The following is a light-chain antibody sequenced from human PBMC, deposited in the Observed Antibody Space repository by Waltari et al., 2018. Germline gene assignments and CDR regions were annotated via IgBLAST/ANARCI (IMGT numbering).Light chain of an antibody. CDR1: QSISSW. CDR2: KAS. CDR3: QQYNSYSWT. V-gene: IGKV1-5*03. J-gene: IGKJ1*01. Sequence: PSTLSASVGDRVTITCRASQSISSWLAWYQQKPGKAPKLLIYKASSLESGVPSRFSGSGSGTEFTLTISSLQPDDFATYYCQQYNSYSWTFGQGTKVEIK.